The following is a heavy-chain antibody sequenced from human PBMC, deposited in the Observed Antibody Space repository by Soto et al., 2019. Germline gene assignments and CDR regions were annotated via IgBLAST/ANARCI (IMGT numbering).Heavy chain of an antibody. D-gene: IGHD6-6*01. CDR2: IYYSGST. V-gene: IGHV4-59*01. Sequence: SETLSLTCIVSGGSINDFYWSWIRQPPGKGLEWIGYIYYSGSTDYNPSLKGRVTISVDTSKNQFSLKLRSVTAADTAVYYCARVGGVAARTFDYWGQGTLVTVSS. CDR3: ARVGGVAARTFDY. CDR1: GGSINDFY. J-gene: IGHJ4*02.